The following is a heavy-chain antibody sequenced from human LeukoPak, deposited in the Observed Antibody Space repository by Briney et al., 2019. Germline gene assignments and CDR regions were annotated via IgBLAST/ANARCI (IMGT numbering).Heavy chain of an antibody. D-gene: IGHD6-19*01. CDR1: GFTFSSYG. Sequence: PGGSLRLSCAASGFTFSSYGMHWVRQAPGKGLEWVAVIWYDGSNKYYADSVKGRFTISRDNSKNTLYLQMNSLRAEDTAVYYCARGVAICSGWPNYYYYGMDVWGQGTTVTVSS. J-gene: IGHJ6*02. CDR3: ARGVAICSGWPNYYYYGMDV. V-gene: IGHV3-33*01. CDR2: IWYDGSNK.